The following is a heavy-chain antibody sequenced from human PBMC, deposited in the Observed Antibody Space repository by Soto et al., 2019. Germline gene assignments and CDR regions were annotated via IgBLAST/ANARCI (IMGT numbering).Heavy chain of an antibody. D-gene: IGHD3-9*01. CDR2: MSSSSSTI. Sequence: GGSLRRSCAASGFTFSSYSMNWVRQAPGKGLECVSYMSSSSSTIYYADSVKGRFTISRDNAKNSLYLQMNSLRAEATAVYYCARRGRYLAMTDSYYYYMDVWAKGTAVTVSS. CDR3: ARRGRYLAMTDSYYYYMDV. CDR1: GFTFSSYS. J-gene: IGHJ6*03. V-gene: IGHV3-48*01.